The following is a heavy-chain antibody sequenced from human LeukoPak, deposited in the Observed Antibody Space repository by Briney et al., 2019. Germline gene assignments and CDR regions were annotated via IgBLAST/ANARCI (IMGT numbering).Heavy chain of an antibody. CDR3: ARVLQALDY. CDR2: IWYDGSNK. CDR1: GFTFSSYG. D-gene: IGHD4-11*01. Sequence: FLRLSCAASGFTFSSYGIHWVRQAPGKGLEWVAVIWYDGSNKYYADSVKGRFTISRDNSKNSLYLQMNSLRAEDTAVYYCARVLQALDYWGQGTLVTVSS. J-gene: IGHJ4*02. V-gene: IGHV3-33*01.